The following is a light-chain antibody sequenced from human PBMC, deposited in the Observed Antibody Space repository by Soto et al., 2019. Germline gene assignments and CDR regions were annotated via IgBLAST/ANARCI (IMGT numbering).Light chain of an antibody. Sequence: EVVMTQSPVTLSVSPGESATLSCRASQSVDGYLAWYQQKPGQAPRLLIYGASTRATGVTARFRGGGSGTEFTLTISSLQSEDSAVYYCQQYHSWPAFGRGTKVEIK. CDR3: QQYHSWPA. J-gene: IGKJ4*02. CDR2: GAS. V-gene: IGKV3-15*01. CDR1: QSVDGY.